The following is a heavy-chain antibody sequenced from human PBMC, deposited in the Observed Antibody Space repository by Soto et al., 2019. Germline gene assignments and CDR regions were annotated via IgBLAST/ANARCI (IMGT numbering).Heavy chain of an antibody. CDR3: EREGNGGWLHMDV. CDR2: IWSDGNKE. CDR1: GFPFWHYG. V-gene: IGHV3-33*01. D-gene: IGHD6-19*01. Sequence: QVQLVESGGGVVQPGRSLRLSCVGSGFPFWHYGMHWVREAPGKGLEWVAGIWSDGNKESDADSVQGRVAIYRDHSKDTLYPAINSMRVEYTAVYVCEREGNGGWLHMDVWGQGNTVSVS. J-gene: IGHJ6*02.